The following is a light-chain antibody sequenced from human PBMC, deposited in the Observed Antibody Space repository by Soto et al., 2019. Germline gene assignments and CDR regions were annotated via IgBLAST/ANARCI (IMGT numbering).Light chain of an antibody. CDR3: SSYTSSSTLV. CDR2: DVT. V-gene: IGLV2-14*01. Sequence: QSALTQPDSVSGSPGQSITISCSGTSSDVGGYDYVSWYQQHPGKAPKLMIYDVTNRPSGVSNRFSGSKSGNTASLTISGLQAEDEADYYCSSYTSSSTLVLGGGTKLTVL. CDR1: SSDVGGYDY. J-gene: IGLJ2*01.